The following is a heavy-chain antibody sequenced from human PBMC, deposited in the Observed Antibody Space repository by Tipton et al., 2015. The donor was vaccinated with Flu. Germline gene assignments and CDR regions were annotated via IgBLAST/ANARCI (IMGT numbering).Heavy chain of an antibody. Sequence: GSLRLSCAASGFTLSDYWMHWVRQVPGKGLEWVSRMNSDGRTTVYADSVKGRFTISRDNAKNTLYLQMNNLRVDDTAVYYCAKDTRMSTIDYWGQGILVTVSS. CDR3: AKDTRMSTIDY. CDR2: MNSDGRTT. V-gene: IGHV3-74*01. D-gene: IGHD2-15*01. CDR1: GFTLSDYW. J-gene: IGHJ4*02.